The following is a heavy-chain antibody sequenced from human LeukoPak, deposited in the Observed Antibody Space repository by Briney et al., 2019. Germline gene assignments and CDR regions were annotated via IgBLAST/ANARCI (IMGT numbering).Heavy chain of an antibody. CDR3: ARGGRGISNYFDY. CDR2: ISSTSTYI. CDR1: GFTLSSYS. V-gene: IGHV3-21*01. D-gene: IGHD3-16*01. J-gene: IGHJ4*02. Sequence: GGSLRLSCAGSGFTLSSYSLNWVRQAPGKGLEWVSSISSTSTYIYYADSVKGRFIISRDNAKNSLYLQMNSLRAEDTAVFYCARGGRGISNYFDYWGQGTLVTVSS.